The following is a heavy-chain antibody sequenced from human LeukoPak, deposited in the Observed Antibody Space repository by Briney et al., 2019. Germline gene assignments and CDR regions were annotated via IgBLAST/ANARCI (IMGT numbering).Heavy chain of an antibody. CDR3: AKASAQPPPQYYYDSSGYYGWFDP. D-gene: IGHD3-22*01. CDR1: GFTFSSYG. CDR2: ISGSGGST. Sequence: PGGSLRLSCAASGFTFSSYGMHWVRQAPGKGLEWVSAISGSGGSTYYADSVKGRFTISRDNSKNTLYLQMNSLRAEDTAVYYCAKASAQPPPQYYYDSSGYYGWFDPWGQGTLVTVSS. J-gene: IGHJ5*02. V-gene: IGHV3-23*01.